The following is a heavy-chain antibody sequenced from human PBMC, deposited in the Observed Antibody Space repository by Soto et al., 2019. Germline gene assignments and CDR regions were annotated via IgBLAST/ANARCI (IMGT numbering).Heavy chain of an antibody. J-gene: IGHJ2*01. CDR1: SGSVSSGSHY. D-gene: IGHD6-13*01. CDR3: ARGYISSWYWFDL. V-gene: IGHV4-61*01. Sequence: PSETLSLTCTVSSGSVSSGSHYWSWIRQPPGKRLEWIGYIYYSGSTNYNPSLKSRVTISADTSKNQFSLKLSSVTAADTAVYFCARGYISSWYWFDLWGRGTLVTVSS. CDR2: IYYSGST.